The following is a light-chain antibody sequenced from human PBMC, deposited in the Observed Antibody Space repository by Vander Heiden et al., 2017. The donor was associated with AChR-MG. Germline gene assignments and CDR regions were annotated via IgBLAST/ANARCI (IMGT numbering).Light chain of an antibody. CDR2: LNSDGSH. CDR3: QTWGTGIPV. J-gene: IGLJ3*02. CDR1: SGHSSYA. Sequence: QLVLTQSPSASASLGASAKLTRTRSSGHSSYAIAWHRQQPEKGPRYLMKLNSDGSHSKGDGIPDRFSGSSSGAERYLTISSLQSEDEADYYCQTWGTGIPVFGGGTKLTVL. V-gene: IGLV4-69*01.